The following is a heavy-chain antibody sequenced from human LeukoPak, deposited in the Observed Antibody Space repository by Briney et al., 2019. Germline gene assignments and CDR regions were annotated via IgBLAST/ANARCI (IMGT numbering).Heavy chain of an antibody. D-gene: IGHD2/OR15-2a*01. Sequence: GGSLKLPCQASGSTASSTNRTGFGQAPGKGLEWVSVIYSGGSTYYADSVKGRFTISRDNSKNTLYLQMNSLRAEDTAVYYCLVSGYWGQGTLVTVSS. CDR2: IYSGGST. V-gene: IGHV3-66*01. CDR3: LVSGY. CDR1: GSTASSTN. J-gene: IGHJ4*02.